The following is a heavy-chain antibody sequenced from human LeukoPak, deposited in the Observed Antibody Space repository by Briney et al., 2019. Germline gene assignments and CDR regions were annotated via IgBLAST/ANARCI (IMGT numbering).Heavy chain of an antibody. CDR3: ARQVDTLYYYYYYMDV. CDR2: ITSGGST. CDR1: GFTLSSSD. J-gene: IGHJ6*03. V-gene: IGHV3-48*03. Sequence: PGGSLRLSCAASGFTLSSSDINWVRQAPGKGLEWVSYITSGGSTYFTDSVRGRFTISRDNAKNSLYLQMNSLRAEDTAVYYCARQVDTLYYYYYYMDVWGKGTTVTVSS. D-gene: IGHD5-18*01.